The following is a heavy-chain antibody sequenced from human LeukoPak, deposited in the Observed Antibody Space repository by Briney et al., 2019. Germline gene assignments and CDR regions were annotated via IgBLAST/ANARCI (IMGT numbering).Heavy chain of an antibody. Sequence: GRSLRLSCAASGFTFSSYGMHWVRQAPAKGLEWVAVISYDGSNKYYADSVKGRFTISRDNSKNTLYLQMNSLRAEDTAVYYCAKGSGYCSSTSCYAYAFDIWGQGTMVTVSS. V-gene: IGHV3-30*18. D-gene: IGHD2-2*03. CDR3: AKGSGYCSSTSCYAYAFDI. CDR1: GFTFSSYG. CDR2: ISYDGSNK. J-gene: IGHJ3*02.